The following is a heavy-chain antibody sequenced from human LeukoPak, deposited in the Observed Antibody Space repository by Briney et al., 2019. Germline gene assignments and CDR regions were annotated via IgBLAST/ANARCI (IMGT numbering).Heavy chain of an antibody. CDR1: GGSINGNY. J-gene: IGHJ4*02. CDR3: ARHVRDYGGVSTPTAQYFFDY. D-gene: IGHD4-23*01. V-gene: IGHV4-59*08. CDR2: IYYRGTT. Sequence: SETLSLTCTVSGGSINGNYWSWIRQPPGKALEWIGYIYYRGTTNHNPSLKNRVTISVDTSKNQFSLRLSSVTAADTAVYFCARHVRDYGGVSTPTAQYFFDYWGPGTLVTVSS.